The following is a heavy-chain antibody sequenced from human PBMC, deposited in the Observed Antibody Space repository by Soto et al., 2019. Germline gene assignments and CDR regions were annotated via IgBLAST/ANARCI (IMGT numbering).Heavy chain of an antibody. CDR3: ARGIFGAFGPGERWFDP. CDR1: GGSISSYY. D-gene: IGHD1-26*01. V-gene: IGHV4-59*01. Sequence: PSETLSLTCTVSGGSISSYYWSWIRQPPGKGLEWIGYIYYSGSTNYNPSLKSRVTISVDTSKNQFSLKLSSVTAADTAVYYCARGIFGAFGPGERWFDPWGQGTLVTVSS. J-gene: IGHJ5*02. CDR2: IYYSGST.